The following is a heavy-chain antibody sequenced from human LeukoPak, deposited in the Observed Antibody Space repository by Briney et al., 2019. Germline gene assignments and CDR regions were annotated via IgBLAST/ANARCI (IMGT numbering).Heavy chain of an antibody. V-gene: IGHV4-61*02. CDR3: ARAENDFWSGYYFAY. Sequence: SETLSLTCTVAGGSISSGSDDWSWILQPAGKGLEWIGRFYTSGSTNYNPSLKSRVTRSVDTSKNQFSLKLSPVTAADTAVYYCARAENDFWSGYYFAYWGQGTLVTVYS. CDR2: FYTSGST. J-gene: IGHJ4*02. CDR1: GGSISSGSDD. D-gene: IGHD3-3*01.